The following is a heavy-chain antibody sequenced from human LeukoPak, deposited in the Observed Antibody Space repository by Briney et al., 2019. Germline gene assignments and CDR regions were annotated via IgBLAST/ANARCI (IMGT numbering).Heavy chain of an antibody. CDR1: GGSISSYY. Sequence: PSETLSLTCTVSGGSISSYYWSWIRQPPGKGLEWIGYIYYSGSTNYNPSLKSRVTISVDTSKNQFSLKLSSVTAADTAVYYCAKSEWEYRGSGAFEIWGQGTMVTVSS. CDR3: AKSEWEYRGSGAFEI. V-gene: IGHV4-59*01. D-gene: IGHD5-12*01. J-gene: IGHJ3*02. CDR2: IYYSGST.